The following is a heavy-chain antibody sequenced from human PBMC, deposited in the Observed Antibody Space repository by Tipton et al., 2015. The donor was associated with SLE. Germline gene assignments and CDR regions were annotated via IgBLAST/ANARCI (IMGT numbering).Heavy chain of an antibody. CDR3: TTEGGYYSWRTYYHFDY. D-gene: IGHD3-10*01. CDR2: INEDGSEK. V-gene: IGHV3-7*03. Sequence: SLRLSCAASGFSFSSHSMSWGRQVPGKGLEWVANINEDGSEKYYLDSVKGRFTISRDNAKKSLDLQMNSLKTEDTGVYYCTTEGGYYSWRTYYHFDYWGQGSQVTVSS. CDR1: GFSFSSHS. J-gene: IGHJ4*02.